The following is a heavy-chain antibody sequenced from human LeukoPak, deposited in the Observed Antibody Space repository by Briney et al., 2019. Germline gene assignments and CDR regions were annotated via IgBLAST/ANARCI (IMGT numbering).Heavy chain of an antibody. V-gene: IGHV3-30*03. CDR2: ISYDGSKK. CDR1: GFTFHDDG. Sequence: GGSLRLSCAASGFTFHDDGMSWVRQAPGKGLEWVTVISYDGSKKYYADSVKGRFTISRDNSKNTLYLQMNSLRAEDTAVYYCARSLRNAFDIWGQGTMVTVSS. CDR3: ARSLRNAFDI. D-gene: IGHD3-3*01. J-gene: IGHJ3*02.